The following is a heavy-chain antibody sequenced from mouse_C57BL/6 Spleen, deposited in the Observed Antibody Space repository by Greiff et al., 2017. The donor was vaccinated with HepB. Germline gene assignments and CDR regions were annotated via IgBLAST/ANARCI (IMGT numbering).Heavy chain of an antibody. V-gene: IGHV1-18*01. CDR3: ARSYYDYSGC. CDR2: INLNNGGT. Sequence: VQLQQSGPELVKPGASVKIPCKASGYTFTDYNMDWVKQSHGKSLEWIGDINLNNGGTIYNQKFKGKATLTVDKSSSTAYMELRSLTSEDTAVYYCARSYYDYSGCWGQRTTLTVSS. D-gene: IGHD2-4*01. J-gene: IGHJ2*01. CDR1: GYTFTDYN.